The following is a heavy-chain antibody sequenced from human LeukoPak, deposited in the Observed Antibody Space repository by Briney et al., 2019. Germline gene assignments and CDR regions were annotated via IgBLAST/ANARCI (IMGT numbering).Heavy chain of an antibody. D-gene: IGHD3-22*01. CDR3: ARRGTMNPEYYFDY. CDR2: INPNSGGT. CDR1: GYTFIGYY. V-gene: IGHV1-2*02. J-gene: IGHJ4*02. Sequence: ASVKVSCKASGYTFIGYYMHWVRQAPGQGLEWMGWINPNSGGTNYAQKFQGRVTMTRDTSISTAYMELSRLRSDDTAVYYCARRGTMNPEYYFDYWGQGTLVTVSS.